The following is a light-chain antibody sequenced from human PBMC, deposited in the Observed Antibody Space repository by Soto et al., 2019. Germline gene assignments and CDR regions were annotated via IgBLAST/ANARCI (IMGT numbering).Light chain of an antibody. J-gene: IGKJ1*01. Sequence: DIVLTQSPGTLSLSPGERASLACRASQSVSSGQLAWYQQKPGQAPRLLIYGASSRATGIPGRFSGSGAGTDFTLTISRLEPEDYAVYYCQQYGHSLWTFGQGTKVDIK. CDR3: QQYGHSLWT. V-gene: IGKV3-20*01. CDR1: QSVSSGQ. CDR2: GAS.